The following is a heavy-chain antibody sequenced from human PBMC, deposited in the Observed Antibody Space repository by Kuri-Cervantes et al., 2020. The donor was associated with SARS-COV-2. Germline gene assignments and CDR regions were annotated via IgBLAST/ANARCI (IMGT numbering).Heavy chain of an antibody. CDR3: ARGLIGLVPAPVLGLGPHYYYFHMDV. Sequence: SQTLSLTCAVYGGSFNNYYWSWIRQPPGKGLEWIGDINQSGGTNHSPSLKSRVIISTDTSRNQFSLKLRSVTAADTAVYYCARGLIGLVPAPVLGLGPHYYYFHMDVWGQGTTVTVSS. J-gene: IGHJ6*02. CDR2: INQSGGT. CDR1: GGSFNNYY. V-gene: IGHV4-34*01. D-gene: IGHD2-2*01.